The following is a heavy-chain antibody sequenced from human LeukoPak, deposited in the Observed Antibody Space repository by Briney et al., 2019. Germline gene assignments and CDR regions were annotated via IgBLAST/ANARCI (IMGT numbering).Heavy chain of an antibody. D-gene: IGHD2-15*01. CDR1: GYTFTGYY. V-gene: IGHV1-2*06. Sequence: ASVKVSCKASGYTFTGYYMHWVRQAPGQGLEWMGRINPNSGGTNYAQKFQGRVTMTRDTSISTAYMGLSRLRSDDTAVYYCASYCSGGSCYSAHMDVWGEGTTVTVSS. CDR2: INPNSGGT. CDR3: ASYCSGGSCYSAHMDV. J-gene: IGHJ6*03.